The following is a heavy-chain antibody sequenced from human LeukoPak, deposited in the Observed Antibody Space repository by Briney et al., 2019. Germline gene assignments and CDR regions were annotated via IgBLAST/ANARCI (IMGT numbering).Heavy chain of an antibody. Sequence: PGGSLRLSCAASGNYWMHWVRQVPGKGLVWVSHINSDGSWTSYADSVTGRFTISRDNSKNTLYLQMSSLRADDTAVYYCARDGKDVSSPSAGFIWGQGTLLTVSS. D-gene: IGHD6-6*01. J-gene: IGHJ4*02. CDR3: ARDGKDVSSPSAGFI. V-gene: IGHV3-74*01. CDR2: INSDGSWT. CDR1: GNYW.